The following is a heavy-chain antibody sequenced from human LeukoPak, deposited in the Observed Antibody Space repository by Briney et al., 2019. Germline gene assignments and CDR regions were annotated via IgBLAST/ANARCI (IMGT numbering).Heavy chain of an antibody. Sequence: ASVKVSCKVSGYTLTELSTHWVRQAPGKGLEWMGGFDPEDGETIYAQKFQGRVTMTEDTSTDTAYMELSSLRSEDTAVYYCATRYYDYVWGSYRPGGFDYWGQGTLVTVSS. D-gene: IGHD3-16*02. CDR3: ATRYYDYVWGSYRPGGFDY. J-gene: IGHJ4*02. CDR1: GYTLTELS. V-gene: IGHV1-24*01. CDR2: FDPEDGET.